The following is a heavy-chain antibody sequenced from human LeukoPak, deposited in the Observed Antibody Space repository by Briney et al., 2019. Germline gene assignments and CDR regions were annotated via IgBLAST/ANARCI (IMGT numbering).Heavy chain of an antibody. CDR3: AKAGEYDSSGYYYGRAYYFYYYMDV. D-gene: IGHD3-22*01. J-gene: IGHJ6*03. CDR1: GFTFTDYY. V-gene: IGHV3-11*01. CDR2: ITNSGTTI. Sequence: PGGSLRLSCAASGFTFTDYYMSWIRQAPGKGLEWVSYITNSGTTIYYADSVKGRFTISRDNSKNTLYLQMNSLRAEDTAVYYCAKAGEYDSSGYYYGRAYYFYYYMDVWGKGTTVTVSS.